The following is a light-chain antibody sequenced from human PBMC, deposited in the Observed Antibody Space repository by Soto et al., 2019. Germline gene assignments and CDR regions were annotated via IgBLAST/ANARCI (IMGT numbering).Light chain of an antibody. CDR1: QNINAW. J-gene: IGKJ1*01. CDR3: QQYSSLSWT. Sequence: DIHMTQSPSSLSVSLGERATLSCRTSQNINAWLAWYQQRPGQAPKLLIYDASTVQSGVPSRFSGSGSGTDFTLTGSSLQPEDVAVYYCQQYSSLSWTFGQGTKVDIK. CDR2: DAS. V-gene: IGKV1-5*01.